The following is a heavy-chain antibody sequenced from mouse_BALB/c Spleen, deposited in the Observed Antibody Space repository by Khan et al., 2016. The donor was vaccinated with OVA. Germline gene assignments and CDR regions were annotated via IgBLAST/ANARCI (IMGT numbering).Heavy chain of an antibody. Sequence: QVQLQQSGAELARPGASVRLSCKASGYTFTSYTMHWVKQWPGQGLEWIGYINPSNDYTNYNQKFKDKATLTADKSSSTAYMQLSSLNSEYSAVHYCTREGPCYGNSGAWFAYWVLGTLVTASA. CDR3: TREGPCYGNSGAWFAY. J-gene: IGHJ3*01. CDR1: GYTFTSYT. CDR2: INPSNDYT. D-gene: IGHD2-10*01. V-gene: IGHV1-4*01.